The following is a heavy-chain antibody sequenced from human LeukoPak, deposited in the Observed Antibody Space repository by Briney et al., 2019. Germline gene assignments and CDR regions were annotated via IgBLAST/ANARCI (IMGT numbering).Heavy chain of an antibody. J-gene: IGHJ4*02. Sequence: GGSLRLSCAASEFTFSSYSMNWVRQAPGKGLEGVSYITNSGNSKSYADSVKGRFTISRDNSKNTLSLQMNSLRAEDTAVYYCAKEFAQYSFFDYWGQGTLVTVSS. CDR1: EFTFSSYS. CDR3: AKEFAQYSFFDY. V-gene: IGHV3-48*01. CDR2: ITNSGNSK. D-gene: IGHD5-18*01.